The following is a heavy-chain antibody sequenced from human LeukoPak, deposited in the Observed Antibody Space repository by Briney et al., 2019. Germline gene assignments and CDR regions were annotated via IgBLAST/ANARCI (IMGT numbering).Heavy chain of an antibody. CDR3: ARVEATYYYGSATPYSPY. D-gene: IGHD3-10*01. CDR1: EFTFSTYA. Sequence: PGGSLRLSCAASEFTFSTYAMRWVRQAPGKGPEWVAVISRDGLDTCYADSVKGRFAISRDNSKNTLYLQMKSLKVEDTSVYYCARVEATYYYGSATPYSPYWGQGSLVTVSS. V-gene: IGHV3-30*09. CDR2: ISRDGLDT. J-gene: IGHJ4*02.